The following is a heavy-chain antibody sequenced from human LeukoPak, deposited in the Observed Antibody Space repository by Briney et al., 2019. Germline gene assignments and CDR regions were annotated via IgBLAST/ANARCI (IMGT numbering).Heavy chain of an antibody. CDR2: TYYRSKWYY. D-gene: IGHD3-22*01. CDR1: GDSISSNSAA. J-gene: IGHJ4*02. Sequence: SQTLSLTCAISGDSISSNSAAWNWIRQSPSRGLEWLGRTYYRSKWYYDYAESVKSRMTINPDTSKNPFSLQLNSVTPEDTAVYFCARGYSGKTVALFHYWGQGNLVTVSS. CDR3: ARGYSGKTVALFHY. V-gene: IGHV6-1*01.